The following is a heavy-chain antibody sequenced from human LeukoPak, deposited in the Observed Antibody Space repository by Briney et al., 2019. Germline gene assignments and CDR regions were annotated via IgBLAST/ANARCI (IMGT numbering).Heavy chain of an antibody. Sequence: PGGSLRLSCAASGFTVSDNYMSWVRQAPGKGLEWVSAISGSGGSTYYADSVKGRFTISRDNSKNTLYLQMNSLRAEDTAVYYCAKDLPFPWIPNWFDPWGQGTLVTVSS. J-gene: IGHJ5*02. D-gene: IGHD2-2*03. CDR3: AKDLPFPWIPNWFDP. CDR2: ISGSGGST. CDR1: GFTVSDNY. V-gene: IGHV3-23*01.